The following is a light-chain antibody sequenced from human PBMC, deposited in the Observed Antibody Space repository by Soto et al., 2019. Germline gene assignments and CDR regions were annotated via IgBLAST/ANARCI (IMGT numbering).Light chain of an antibody. Sequence: QSALTQPPSASGSPGQSVTISCTGTSSDVGGYDYVSWYQHHPDKAPKLMLYEGTERPSGVSDRFSGSKSGNTASLTISGLQAEDEADYYCCSRAGSTYFFGTGTKVTVL. CDR1: SSDVGGYDY. CDR2: EGT. J-gene: IGLJ1*01. CDR3: CSRAGSTYF. V-gene: IGLV2-8*01.